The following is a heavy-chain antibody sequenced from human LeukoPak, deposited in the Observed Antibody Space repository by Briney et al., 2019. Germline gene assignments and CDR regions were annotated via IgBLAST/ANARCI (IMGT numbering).Heavy chain of an antibody. D-gene: IGHD4-11*01. J-gene: IGHJ4*02. CDR2: IKSKVHGGTT. CDR3: SGHMTSADY. CDR1: GVTFNDSW. V-gene: IGHV3-15*01. Sequence: PGVSLRLSCAASGVTFNDSWRSWVRQAPGKGLEWVARIKSKVHGGTTAFTAPVYGRFTISSDESQNKLSLQMNGLKTEDTGVYYCSGHMTSADYWGQGTLVSVSS.